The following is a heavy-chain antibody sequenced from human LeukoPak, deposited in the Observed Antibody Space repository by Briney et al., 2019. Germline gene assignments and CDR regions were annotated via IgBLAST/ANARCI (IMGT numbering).Heavy chain of an antibody. V-gene: IGHV3-48*04. D-gene: IGHD2-2*01. J-gene: IGHJ4*02. CDR1: GFTFSSYG. CDR2: ISSSGGTI. CDR3: ARDGPDCTSTRCYFWFDY. Sequence: PGGSLRLSCAASGFTFSSYGMYWVRQAPGKGLEWVSYISSSGGTIYYADSVKGRFTISRDNAKNSLYLQMNSLRAEDTAVYYCARDGPDCTSTRCYFWFDYWGQGALVTVSS.